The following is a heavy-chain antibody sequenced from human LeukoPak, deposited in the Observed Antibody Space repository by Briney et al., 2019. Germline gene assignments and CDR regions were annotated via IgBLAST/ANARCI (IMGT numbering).Heavy chain of an antibody. Sequence: SDTLSLTCAVSDYSISSNDWWGWIRQPPGKGLEWIGYIFYSGSTYYDPSLKSRVTVSVDTSKNQFSLKLSSVTAVDTAVYYCARRNGYAFDIWGQGTMVTVSS. CDR3: ARRNGYAFDI. V-gene: IGHV4-28*01. D-gene: IGHD2-8*01. J-gene: IGHJ3*02. CDR1: DYSISSNDW. CDR2: IFYSGST.